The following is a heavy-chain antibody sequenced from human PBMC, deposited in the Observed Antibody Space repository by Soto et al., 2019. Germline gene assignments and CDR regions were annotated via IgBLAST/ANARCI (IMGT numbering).Heavy chain of an antibody. V-gene: IGHV1-3*01. CDR3: ARDLGGWTDY. J-gene: IGHJ4*02. CDR1: GYTFTSYA. D-gene: IGHD6-19*01. CDR2: INAGNGNT. Sequence: QVQLVQSGAEVKKPGASVKVSFKASGYTFTSYAMHWVRQAPGQWLEWMGWINAGNGNTKYSQKFQGRVTITRDTSASTAYMELSSLRSEDTTVYYCARDLGGWTDYWGQGTLVTVSS.